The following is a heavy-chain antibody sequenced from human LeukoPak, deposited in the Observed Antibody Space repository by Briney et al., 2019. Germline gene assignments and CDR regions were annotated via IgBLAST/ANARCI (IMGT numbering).Heavy chain of an antibody. J-gene: IGHJ4*02. Sequence: GGSLRLSCAASGFTFSSDAMSWVRQAPGKGLEWVSAISGSGGSTYYADSVKGRFTVSRENSKNTLYLQMNSLRAEDTAVYYCAKDHLPGIVVADRDYWGQGTLVTVSS. CDR1: GFTFSSDA. V-gene: IGHV3-23*01. CDR2: ISGSGGST. CDR3: AKDHLPGIVVADRDY. D-gene: IGHD6-19*01.